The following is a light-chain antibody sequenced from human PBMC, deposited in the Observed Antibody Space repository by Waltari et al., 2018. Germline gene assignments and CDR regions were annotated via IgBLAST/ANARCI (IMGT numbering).Light chain of an antibody. CDR2: AAS. CDR3: QKYNSAPRLT. V-gene: IGKV1-27*01. J-gene: IGKJ4*01. Sequence: DIQMTQSLSSLSASVGDRVTITCRASQGISNYLAWYQQKPGKVPKLLIYAASTLQSGVPSRFSGSGSGTDFTLTISSLQPEDVATYYCQKYNSAPRLTFGGGTKVEIK. CDR1: QGISNY.